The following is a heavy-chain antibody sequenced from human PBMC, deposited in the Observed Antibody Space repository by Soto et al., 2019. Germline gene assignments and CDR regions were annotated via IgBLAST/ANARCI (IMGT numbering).Heavy chain of an antibody. Sequence: GGSLRLSCAASGFTFSSYGMHWVRQAPGKGLEWVAVISYDGSNKYYADSVKGRFTISRDNSKNTLYLQMNSLRAEDTAVYYCAKGAYNWNDGWETGYFYYYYGMDVWGQGTTVTVSS. D-gene: IGHD1-20*01. CDR1: GFTFSSYG. CDR3: AKGAYNWNDGWETGYFYYYYGMDV. V-gene: IGHV3-30*18. CDR2: ISYDGSNK. J-gene: IGHJ6*02.